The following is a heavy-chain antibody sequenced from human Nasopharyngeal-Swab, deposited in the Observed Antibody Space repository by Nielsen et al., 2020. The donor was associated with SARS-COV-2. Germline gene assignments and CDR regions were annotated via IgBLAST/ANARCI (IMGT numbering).Heavy chain of an antibody. CDR2: IYNSGSA. CDR3: ARGGYDYWFGHPFDP. V-gene: IGHV4-39*07. Sequence: SETLSLTCTVSGGSMNTISYYWGWIRQPPGKGLEWIGNIYNSGSAYNNLSLKSRVSISVDTSKNQFSLKLTSVTAADTAVYFCARGGYDYWFGHPFDPWGQGTLVTVSS. J-gene: IGHJ5*02. D-gene: IGHD3-3*01. CDR1: GGSMNTISYY.